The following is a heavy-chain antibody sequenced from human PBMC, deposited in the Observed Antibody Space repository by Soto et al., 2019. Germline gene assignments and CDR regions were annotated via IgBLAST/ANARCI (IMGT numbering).Heavy chain of an antibody. D-gene: IGHD1-26*01. CDR2: ISSSSSYI. Sequence: PGGSLRLSCAASGFTFSSYSMNWVRQAPGKGLECVSSISSSSSYIYYADSVKGRFTISRDNAKNSLYLQMNSLRAEDTAVYYCARDGGSYYHDYWGQGTLVTVSS. J-gene: IGHJ4*02. CDR3: ARDGGSYYHDY. CDR1: GFTFSSYS. V-gene: IGHV3-21*01.